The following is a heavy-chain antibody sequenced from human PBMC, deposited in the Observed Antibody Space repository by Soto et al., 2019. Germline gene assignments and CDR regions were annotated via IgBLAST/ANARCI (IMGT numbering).Heavy chain of an antibody. CDR3: ATDDRGQLMDY. D-gene: IGHD2-2*01. Sequence: QVQLVQSGAEVKKPGSSVKVSCKASGATFSGYAINWVRQAPGQGLEWVAVISYDGSIKYYVDSVKGRFTLSRDNSKNTLFLQMNSLRAEDTAVYYCATDDRGQLMDYWGQGTLVTVSS. CDR1: GATFSGYA. CDR2: ISYDGSIK. V-gene: IGHV3-30*03. J-gene: IGHJ4*02.